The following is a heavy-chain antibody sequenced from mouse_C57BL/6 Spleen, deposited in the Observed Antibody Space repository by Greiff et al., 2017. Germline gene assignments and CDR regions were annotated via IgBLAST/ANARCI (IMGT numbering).Heavy chain of an antibody. J-gene: IGHJ2*01. D-gene: IGHD4-1*02. CDR3: ARVHQLCDY. CDR2: ILPGSGST. Sequence: VQLQQSGAELMKPGASVKLSCKATGYTFTGYWIEWVKQRPGHGLEWIGEILPGSGSTNYTEKFKGKATFTADTSSNTAYMQLSSLTTEDSAIYYCARVHQLCDYWGQGTTLTVSS. CDR1: GYTFTGYW. V-gene: IGHV1-9*01.